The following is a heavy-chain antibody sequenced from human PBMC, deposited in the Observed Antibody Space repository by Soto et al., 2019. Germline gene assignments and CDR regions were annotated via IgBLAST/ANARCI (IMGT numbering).Heavy chain of an antibody. CDR3: ARDDSGFSGSHYIDYFNY. D-gene: IGHD1-26*01. Sequence: ASVKVSCKASGYTFTSYAMHWVRQAPGQRLEWMGWINAGNGNTKYSQKFQGRVTITGDTSAGTVYMQLSSLTSEDTAVYYCARDDSGFSGSHYIDYFNYWGQGALVTVSS. J-gene: IGHJ4*02. CDR1: GYTFTSYA. CDR2: INAGNGNT. V-gene: IGHV1-3*01.